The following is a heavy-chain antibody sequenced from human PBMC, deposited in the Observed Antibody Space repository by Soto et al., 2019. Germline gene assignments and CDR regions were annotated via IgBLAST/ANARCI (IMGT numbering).Heavy chain of an antibody. V-gene: IGHV6-1*01. J-gene: IGHJ6*02. D-gene: IGHD2-2*02. CDR2: TYYRSKWYN. Sequence: SQTLSLTCAISGDSVSSNSAAWNWIRQSPSRGLEWLGRTYYRSKWYNDYAVSVKSRITINPDTSKNQFSLQLNSVTPEDTAVYYCARAGCSSTSCYKDYYGMDVWGQGTTVTVS. CDR1: GDSVSSNSAA. CDR3: ARAGCSSTSCYKDYYGMDV.